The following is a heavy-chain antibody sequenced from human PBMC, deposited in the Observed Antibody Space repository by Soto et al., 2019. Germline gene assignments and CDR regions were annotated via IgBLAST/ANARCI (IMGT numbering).Heavy chain of an antibody. CDR1: GFTLSSYW. J-gene: IGHJ4*02. CDR3: TSGPPMYCSSSSCYASPFDY. Sequence: EVQLVESRGGLVQPGGSLRLSCAASGFTLSSYWMHWVRQAPGKGLVWVSRINSDGSSTSYADSVKGRFTISRDNAKNTLYLQMNRLRAEDRAVYYCTSGPPMYCSSSSCYASPFDYWGQGTLVTVSS. D-gene: IGHD2-2*01. CDR2: INSDGSST. V-gene: IGHV3-74*01.